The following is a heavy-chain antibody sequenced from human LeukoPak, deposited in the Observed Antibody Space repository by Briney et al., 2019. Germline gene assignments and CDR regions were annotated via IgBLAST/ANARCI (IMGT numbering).Heavy chain of an antibody. CDR1: GFTFSSYA. D-gene: IGHD3-22*01. J-gene: IGHJ4*02. CDR3: AIMHPYYDGNGYWVQ. Sequence: GGSLRLSCAASGFTFSSYAMSWVRQAPGKGLEWVSGINASGGSTAYADSVKGRFTISRDNPRNTLYMQMNSLRAEDTALYYCAIMHPYYDGNGYWVQWGQGTLVTVSS. CDR2: INASGGST. V-gene: IGHV3-23*01.